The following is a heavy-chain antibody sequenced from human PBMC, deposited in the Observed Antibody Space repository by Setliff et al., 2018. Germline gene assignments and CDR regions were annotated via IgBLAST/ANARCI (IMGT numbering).Heavy chain of an antibody. Sequence: SVKVSCKASGGTFSSYAISWVRQAPGQGFGWMGGIIPVFGTADYAQKFQGRVTITADESTTTFYMEVSSLRSDDTAVYYCAGEFYSFWSGYTDRQYYFYGMDVWGQGTTVTVSS. CDR3: AGEFYSFWSGYTDRQYYFYGMDV. V-gene: IGHV1-69*13. D-gene: IGHD3-3*01. J-gene: IGHJ6*02. CDR2: IIPVFGTA. CDR1: GGTFSSYA.